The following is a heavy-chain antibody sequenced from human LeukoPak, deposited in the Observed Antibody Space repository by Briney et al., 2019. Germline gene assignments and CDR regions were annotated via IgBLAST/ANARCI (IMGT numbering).Heavy chain of an antibody. CDR3: ARVVVPAAIMDV. CDR2: IIPIFGTA. V-gene: IGHV1-69*13. Sequence: SVKVSCKAAGYTFISYGISWVRQAPGQGLEWMGGIIPIFGTANYAQKFQGRVTITADESTSTAYMELSSLRSEDTAVYYCARVVVPAAIMDVWGKGTTVTVSS. D-gene: IGHD2-2*01. J-gene: IGHJ6*03. CDR1: GYTFISYG.